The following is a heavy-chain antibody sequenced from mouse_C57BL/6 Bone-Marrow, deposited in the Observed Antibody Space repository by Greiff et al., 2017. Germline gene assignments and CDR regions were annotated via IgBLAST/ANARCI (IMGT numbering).Heavy chain of an antibody. CDR1: GYTFTSYG. Sequence: QVQLKESGAELARPGASVKLSCKASGYTFTSYGISWVKQRTGQGLEWIGEIYPRSGNTYYNEKFKGKATLTADKSSSTAYMELRRLTSEDSAVYFCARTHYGSSYYFDYWGQGTTLTVSS. CDR2: IYPRSGNT. V-gene: IGHV1-81*01. D-gene: IGHD1-1*01. J-gene: IGHJ2*01. CDR3: ARTHYGSSYYFDY.